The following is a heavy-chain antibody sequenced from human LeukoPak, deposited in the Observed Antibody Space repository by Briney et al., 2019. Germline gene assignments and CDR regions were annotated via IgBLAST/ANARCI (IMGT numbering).Heavy chain of an antibody. D-gene: IGHD5-24*01. CDR1: GFTFSSYG. Sequence: PGGSLRLSCAASGFTFSSYGMHWVRQAPGKGLEWVAVIWYDGSNKYYADSVKGRFTISRDNSKNTLYLQMNSLRAEDTAVYYCARDRAARIRDGYNPYYFDYWGQGTLVTVSS. CDR2: IWYDGSNK. V-gene: IGHV3-33*01. J-gene: IGHJ4*02. CDR3: ARDRAARIRDGYNPYYFDY.